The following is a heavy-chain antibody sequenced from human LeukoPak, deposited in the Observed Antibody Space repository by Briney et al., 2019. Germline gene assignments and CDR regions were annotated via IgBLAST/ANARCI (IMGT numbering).Heavy chain of an antibody. D-gene: IGHD3-9*01. CDR1: GFTFSTYS. CDR3: ARVSEVFILTGLPDFYFDY. CDR2: ISSSSNYI. Sequence: PGGSLRLSCAASGFTFSTYSLNWVRQAPGKGLEWVSSISSSSNYIYYADSVKGRFTISRDNAKNSLYLQMNSLRVEDTAVYYCARVSEVFILTGLPDFYFDYWGQGTLVTVSS. V-gene: IGHV3-21*04. J-gene: IGHJ4*02.